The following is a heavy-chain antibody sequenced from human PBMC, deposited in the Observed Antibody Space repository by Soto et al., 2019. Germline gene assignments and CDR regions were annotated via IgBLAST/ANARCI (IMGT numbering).Heavy chain of an antibody. J-gene: IGHJ5*02. V-gene: IGHV3-23*01. CDR1: GFTFSSYA. CDR3: ANSPLYIYDSSGPRGRVWFDP. D-gene: IGHD3-22*01. Sequence: EVQLLESGGGLVQPGGSLRLSCAASGFTFSSYAMSWVRQAPGKGLEWVSAISGSGGSTYYADSVKSRFTITRDNSKNTLYLQVNSLRAEDTAVYYCANSPLYIYDSSGPRGRVWFDPWGQGTLVTVSS. CDR2: ISGSGGST.